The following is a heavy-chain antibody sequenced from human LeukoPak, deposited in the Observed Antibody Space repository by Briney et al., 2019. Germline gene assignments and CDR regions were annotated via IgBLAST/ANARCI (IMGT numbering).Heavy chain of an antibody. CDR2: IYHSGST. V-gene: IGHV4-38-2*02. J-gene: IGHJ3*02. CDR3: AGPRGYSSGHDAFDI. Sequence: PSETLSLTCTVSGYSISSGYYWGWIRQPPGKGLEWIGSIYHSGSTYYNPSLKSRVTISVDTSKNQFSLKLSSVTAADTAVYYCAGPRGYSSGHDAFDIWGQGTMVTVSS. CDR1: GYSISSGYY. D-gene: IGHD6-19*01.